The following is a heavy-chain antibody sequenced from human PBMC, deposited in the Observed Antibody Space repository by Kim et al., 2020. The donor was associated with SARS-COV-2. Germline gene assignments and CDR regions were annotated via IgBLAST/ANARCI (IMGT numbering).Heavy chain of an antibody. CDR3: ARGFDY. V-gene: IGHV1-69*01. CDR2: PIFGTA. J-gene: IGHJ4*02. Sequence: PIFGTANDAQKFQGRVTITADESTSTAYMELSSLRSEDTAVYYCARGFDYWGQGTLVTVSS.